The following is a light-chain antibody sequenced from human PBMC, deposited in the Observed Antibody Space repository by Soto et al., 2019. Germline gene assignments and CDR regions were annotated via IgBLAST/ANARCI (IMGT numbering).Light chain of an antibody. CDR2: EGS. V-gene: IGLV2-23*01. CDR3: CAYAGSSTYV. J-gene: IGLJ1*01. Sequence: QSVLTQPASVSGSPGQSITISCTGTSSDVGTYNLVSWYQQHPGKAPKLMIYEGSKRPSGVSNRFSGSKSGHTASLTISGLQAEDEADYYCCAYAGSSTYVFGSGTKV. CDR1: SSDVGTYNL.